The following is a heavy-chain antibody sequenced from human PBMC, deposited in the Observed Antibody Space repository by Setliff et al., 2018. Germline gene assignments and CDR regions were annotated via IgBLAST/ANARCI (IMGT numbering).Heavy chain of an antibody. CDR3: ASIDWGENFYSMDV. CDR2: INGDGTIT. V-gene: IGHV3-74*01. Sequence: ETLSLTCSVSGFTFSKYWMYWVRQVPGKGLVWVSRINGDGTITNYADSVKGRFTISRDNAKNTLYLQMNSLRGEDTAVYFCASIDWGENFYSMDVWGKGTTVTVSS. J-gene: IGHJ6*04. CDR1: GFTFSKYW. D-gene: IGHD7-27*01.